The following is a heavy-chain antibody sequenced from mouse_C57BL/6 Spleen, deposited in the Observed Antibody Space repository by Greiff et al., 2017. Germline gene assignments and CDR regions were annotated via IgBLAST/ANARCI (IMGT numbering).Heavy chain of an antibody. J-gene: IGHJ4*01. Sequence: QVQLQQPGAELVRPGSSVKLSCKASGYTFTSYWMHWVKQRPIQGLEWIGNIDPSDSETHYNQKFKDKATLTVDKSSSTAYMQLSSLTSADSAVYYCARRAYYSNYDYYAMDDWGQGTSVTVSS. D-gene: IGHD2-5*01. CDR3: ARRAYYSNYDYYAMDD. CDR1: GYTFTSYW. CDR2: IDPSDSET. V-gene: IGHV1-52*01.